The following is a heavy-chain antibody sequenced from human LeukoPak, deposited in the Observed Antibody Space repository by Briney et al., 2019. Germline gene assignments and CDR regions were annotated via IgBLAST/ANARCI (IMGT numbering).Heavy chain of an antibody. J-gene: IGHJ4*02. Sequence: GGSLRLSCAASGFTFSSYWMHWVRQAPGKRLVWVSRINSDGSSTSYADSVKGRFTISRDNAKNTLYLQMNSLRAEDTAAYYCARDMGSGSYSGDRVFDYWGQGTLVTVSS. CDR3: ARDMGSGSYSGDRVFDY. CDR1: GFTFSSYW. CDR2: INSDGSST. D-gene: IGHD1-26*01. V-gene: IGHV3-74*01.